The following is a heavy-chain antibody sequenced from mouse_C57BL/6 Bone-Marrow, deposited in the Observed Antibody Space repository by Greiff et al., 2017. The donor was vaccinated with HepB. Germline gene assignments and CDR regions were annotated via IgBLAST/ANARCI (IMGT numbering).Heavy chain of an antibody. J-gene: IGHJ4*01. CDR3: ARSGFSQFITTVVATRGYCYAMDY. Sequence: QVQLQQSGAELLKPGASVKLSCKATGYTFTGYWIEWVKQRPGHGLEWIGEILPGSGSTNYNEKFKGKATFTADTSSNTAYMQLSSLTTEDSAIYYCARSGFSQFITTVVATRGYCYAMDYWGQGTSVTVSS. CDR2: ILPGSGST. V-gene: IGHV1-9*01. CDR1: GYTFTGYW. D-gene: IGHD1-1*01.